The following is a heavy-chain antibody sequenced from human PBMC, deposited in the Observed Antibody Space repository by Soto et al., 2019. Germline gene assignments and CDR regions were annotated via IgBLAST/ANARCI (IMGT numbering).Heavy chain of an antibody. D-gene: IGHD3-3*01. V-gene: IGHV1-69*06. CDR1: GGTVSSYA. Sequence: GASVKVSCKASGGTVSSYAISWVRQAPGQGLEWMGGIIPIFGTANYAQKFQGRVTITADKSTSTAYMELSSLRSEDTAVYYCAASGYEDYVERVTLGSFDPWGQGTLVTVSS. CDR3: AASGYEDYVERVTLGSFDP. J-gene: IGHJ5*02. CDR2: IIPIFGTA.